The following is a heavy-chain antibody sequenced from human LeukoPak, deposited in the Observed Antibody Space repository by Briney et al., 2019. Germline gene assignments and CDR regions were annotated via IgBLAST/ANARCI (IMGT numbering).Heavy chain of an antibody. J-gene: IGHJ4*02. D-gene: IGHD3-10*01. Sequence: GASVKVSCKASGYTFTSYYMHWVRQAPGQGLEWMGWINPNSGGTNYAQKFQGRVTMTRDTSISTAYMELSRLRSDDTAVYYCAREGFTMVRGVTHFEYWGQGTLVTVSS. CDR3: AREGFTMVRGVTHFEY. V-gene: IGHV1-2*02. CDR2: INPNSGGT. CDR1: GYTFTSYY.